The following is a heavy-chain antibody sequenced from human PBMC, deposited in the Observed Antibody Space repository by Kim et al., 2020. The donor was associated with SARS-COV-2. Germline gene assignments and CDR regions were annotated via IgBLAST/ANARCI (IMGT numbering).Heavy chain of an antibody. V-gene: IGHV3-33*06. D-gene: IGHD3-10*01. J-gene: IGHJ4*02. CDR2: IWYDGSNP. Sequence: GGSLRLSCVASGFMFSNYGMHWVRQAPGKGLEWVALIWYDGSNPYYADSVKGRFTISRDNSKNTLYLQINSLRAEDTALYYCAKAPGGWGSYSDLWGQGTLVTVSS. CDR1: GFMFSNYG. CDR3: AKAPGGWGSYSDL.